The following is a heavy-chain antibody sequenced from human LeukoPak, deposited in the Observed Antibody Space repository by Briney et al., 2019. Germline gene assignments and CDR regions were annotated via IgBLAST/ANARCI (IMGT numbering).Heavy chain of an antibody. J-gene: IGHJ4*02. V-gene: IGHV1-2*06. CDR3: AREAGGSDTYYFDY. Sequence: ASVKVSCKASGYTFTGYYIHWVRQAPGQGLEWMGRINPKSGGINYAQKFQGRVTMTRDTAISTAYMEVSGLGSDDTAVYYCAREAGGSDTYYFDYWGQGVLVTVSS. CDR1: GYTFTGYY. D-gene: IGHD1-26*01. CDR2: INPKSGGI.